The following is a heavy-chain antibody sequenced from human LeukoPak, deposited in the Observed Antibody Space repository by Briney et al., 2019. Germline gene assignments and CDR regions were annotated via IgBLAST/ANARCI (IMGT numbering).Heavy chain of an antibody. V-gene: IGHV1-18*01. J-gene: IGHJ4*02. CDR1: GYTFTSYG. Sequence: ASVKVSCKASGYTFTSYGISWVRQAPGQGLEWMGWISAYKGNTNYAQKLQGRVTMTTDTSTSTAYMELRSLRSDDTAVYYCARDLPTFYYDSSGYYYGFDYWGQGTLVTVSS. CDR2: ISAYKGNT. D-gene: IGHD3-22*01. CDR3: ARDLPTFYYDSSGYYYGFDY.